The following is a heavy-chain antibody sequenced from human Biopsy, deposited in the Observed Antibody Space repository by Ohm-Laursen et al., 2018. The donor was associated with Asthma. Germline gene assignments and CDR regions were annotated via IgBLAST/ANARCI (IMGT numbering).Heavy chain of an antibody. J-gene: IGHJ6*02. CDR2: THHSRYT. CDR1: GCSFSSNY. D-gene: IGHD1-26*01. CDR3: ARGSSSRLSRWELLVSGGKRAHSYYGMDV. Sequence: TLSLTCAVYGCSFSSNYLSWIRQTPGKGLEWLGGTHHSRYTNYNPPISRRRTLSVDTSKNQFSLRLISVTAADTAVYYCARGSSSRLSRWELLVSGGKRAHSYYGMDVWGQGTTVTVSS. V-gene: IGHV4-34*01.